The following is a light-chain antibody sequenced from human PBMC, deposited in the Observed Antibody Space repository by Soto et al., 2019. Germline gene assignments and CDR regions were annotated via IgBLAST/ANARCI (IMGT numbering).Light chain of an antibody. CDR2: DTS. Sequence: EVVLTQSPATLSLSPGQRATLSCRASQSIGSFLAWYQQRPGQVPRLLIYDTSKRATGIPARFSGSGSGTDFTLTISSLAPEDFAVYYCQQRSNWITFGQGTRLEIK. CDR3: QQRSNWIT. J-gene: IGKJ5*01. V-gene: IGKV3-11*01. CDR1: QSIGSF.